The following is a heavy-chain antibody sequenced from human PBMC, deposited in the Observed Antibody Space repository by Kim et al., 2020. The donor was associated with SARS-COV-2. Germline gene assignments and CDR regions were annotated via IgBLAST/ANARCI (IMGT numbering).Heavy chain of an antibody. CDR1: GFTFSSYG. CDR2: ISYDGSNK. Sequence: GGSLRLSCAASGFTFSSYGMHWVRQAPGKGLEWVAVISYDGSNKYYADSVKGRFTISRDNSKNTLYLQMNSLRAEDTAVYYCAKEVEMATIRHYYYYYGMDVWGQGTTVTVSS. D-gene: IGHD5-12*01. V-gene: IGHV3-30*18. J-gene: IGHJ6*02. CDR3: AKEVEMATIRHYYYYYGMDV.